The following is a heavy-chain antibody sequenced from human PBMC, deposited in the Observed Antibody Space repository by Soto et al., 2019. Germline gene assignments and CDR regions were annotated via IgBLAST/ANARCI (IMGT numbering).Heavy chain of an antibody. V-gene: IGHV5-51*01. Sequence: GESLKISCKGSGYSFPIHWIAWVRQMPGKGLEWMGIIYPGDSVTRYSPSFQGQVTISADKSISPAYLPSRSLKASERAMDFRARSAVPTAIEGFDMLGQGTTVTRSS. CDR2: IYPGDSVT. CDR1: GYSFPIHW. J-gene: IGHJ3*02. D-gene: IGHD2-2*01. CDR3: ARSAVPTAIEGFDM.